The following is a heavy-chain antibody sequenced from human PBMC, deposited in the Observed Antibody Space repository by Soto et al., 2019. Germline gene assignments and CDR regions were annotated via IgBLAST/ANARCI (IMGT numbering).Heavy chain of an antibody. CDR1: GLTVSRTQ. V-gene: IGHV3-53*02. D-gene: IGHD6-6*01. CDR2: IYSAGST. J-gene: IGHJ4*01. Sequence: VELVETGGGLIQPGGSLRLSCAVSGLTVSRTQMSWVRQAPGKGLQWVSVIYSAGSTYYAHAVKGRFTISSDISENKVFLELNGLTVDETAVYCCARACEPEYSSSISFAYWGCGTVVTVSS. CDR3: ARACEPEYSSSISFAY.